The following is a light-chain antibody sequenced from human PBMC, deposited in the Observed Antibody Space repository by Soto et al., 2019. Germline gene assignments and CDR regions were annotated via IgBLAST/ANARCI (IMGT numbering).Light chain of an antibody. CDR1: SSDVGSYNL. J-gene: IGLJ2*01. CDR3: CSYAGSRTHVL. CDR2: EVS. Sequence: QSVLTQPASVSGSPGQSITISCIGTSSDVGSYNLVSWYQQHPGKAPKVLIYEVSERPSGVSNRFSGSKSSNTASLTISGLQAEDEAEYYCCSYAGSRTHVLFGGGTKLTVL. V-gene: IGLV2-23*02.